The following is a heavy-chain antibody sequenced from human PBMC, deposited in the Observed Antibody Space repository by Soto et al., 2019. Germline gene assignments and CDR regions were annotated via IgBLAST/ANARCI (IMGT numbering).Heavy chain of an antibody. Sequence: ASVKVSCKXSGYTFTNYGISWVRQAPGQGLEWMGWISADTGNTNYAQKLQDRVTLTTDTSTTTAFMELRSLTSDDTALYFCAREGTIRTDAFDLWGQGTMVTVSS. CDR3: AREGTIRTDAFDL. CDR1: GYTFTNYG. V-gene: IGHV1-18*01. CDR2: ISADTGNT. J-gene: IGHJ3*01. D-gene: IGHD2-2*02.